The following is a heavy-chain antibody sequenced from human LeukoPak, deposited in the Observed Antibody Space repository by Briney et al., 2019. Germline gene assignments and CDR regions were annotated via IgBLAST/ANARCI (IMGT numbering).Heavy chain of an antibody. D-gene: IGHD2-2*02. Sequence: GGSLRLACAASGFTFSGSAMHWVRQASGKGLEWVGRIRSKANSYATAYAASVKGRFTISRDDSKNTAYLQMNSLKTEDTAVYYCTREYCSSTSCYNYWGQGTLVTVSS. CDR1: GFTFSGSA. J-gene: IGHJ4*02. V-gene: IGHV3-73*01. CDR2: IRSKANSYAT. CDR3: TREYCSSTSCYNY.